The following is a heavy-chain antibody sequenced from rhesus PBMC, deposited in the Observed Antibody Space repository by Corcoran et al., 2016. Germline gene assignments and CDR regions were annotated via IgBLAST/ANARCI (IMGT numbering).Heavy chain of an antibody. Sequence: QVQLQESGPGLVKPSETLSLTCAVSGYSISSGYGWSWIRQPPGKGLECLGDISYIGSTTYHPSLQRRVTISRDTSKDQFSLKLSSVTAADTAVYYCARGYSGYSLYFDYWGQGVLVTVSS. CDR1: GYSISSGYG. CDR2: ISYIGST. D-gene: IGHD5-24*01. V-gene: IGHV4-122*02. J-gene: IGHJ4*01. CDR3: ARGYSGYSLYFDY.